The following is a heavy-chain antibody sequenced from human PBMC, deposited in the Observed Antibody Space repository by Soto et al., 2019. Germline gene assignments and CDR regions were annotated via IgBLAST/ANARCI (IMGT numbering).Heavy chain of an antibody. Sequence: EVQLLESGGGLVQPGGSLRLSCAASGFTFSSYAMSWVRQAPGKGLEWVSAISGSGGSTYYADSVKGRFTISRDTSNNTLYLQMNSLRAEDTAVYYCAKEYEYSSGWERIAYGGQGTLVTVSS. D-gene: IGHD6-19*01. CDR2: ISGSGGST. J-gene: IGHJ4*02. V-gene: IGHV3-23*01. CDR3: AKEYEYSSGWERIAY. CDR1: GFTFSSYA.